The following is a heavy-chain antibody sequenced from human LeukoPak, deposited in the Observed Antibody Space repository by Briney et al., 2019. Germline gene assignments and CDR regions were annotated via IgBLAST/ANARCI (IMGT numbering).Heavy chain of an antibody. J-gene: IGHJ5*02. V-gene: IGHV1-18*01. CDR2: ISAYNGNT. Sequence: RASVKVSCKASGYTFTSYGISWVRQAPGQGLEWMGWISAYNGNTNYAQKLQGRVTMTTDTSTSTAYMELRSLRSDDTAVYYCAGSKGIAVDNWFDPWGQGTLVTVSS. CDR3: AGSKGIAVDNWFDP. CDR1: GYTFTSYG. D-gene: IGHD6-19*01.